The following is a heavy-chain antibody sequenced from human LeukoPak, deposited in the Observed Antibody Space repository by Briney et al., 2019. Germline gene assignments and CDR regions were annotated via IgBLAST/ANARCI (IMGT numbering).Heavy chain of an antibody. CDR2: IYYSGST. D-gene: IGHD4-23*01. Sequence: SETLSLTCTVSGGSISSGDYYWSWIRQPPGKGLEWIGYIYYSGSTYYNPSLKSRVTISVDTSKNQFSLKLSSVTAAGTAVYYCAGGDYGGNPFYDYWGQGTLVTVSS. CDR1: GGSISSGDYY. J-gene: IGHJ4*02. V-gene: IGHV4-30-4*01. CDR3: AGGDYGGNPFYDY.